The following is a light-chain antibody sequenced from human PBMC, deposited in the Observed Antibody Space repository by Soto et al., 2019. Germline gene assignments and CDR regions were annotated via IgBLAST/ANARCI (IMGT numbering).Light chain of an antibody. J-gene: IGKJ1*01. Sequence: DIQMTQSPSTLSASVGDRVTITCRASQSISSWLAWYQQKPGKAPKLLIYDASSLESGVPSRFSGSGSGTEFTLTISSLQPDDFATYYCQQYNSPPWTFGQWTKVEIK. CDR1: QSISSW. CDR2: DAS. V-gene: IGKV1-5*01. CDR3: QQYNSPPWT.